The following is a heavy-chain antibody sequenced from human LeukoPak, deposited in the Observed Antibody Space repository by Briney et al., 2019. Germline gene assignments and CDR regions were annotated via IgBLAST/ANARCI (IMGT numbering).Heavy chain of an antibody. CDR2: IYSGGST. J-gene: IGHJ4*02. Sequence: PGGSLRLSCAASGFTVSSNYMSWVRQAPGKGLEWVSVIYSGGSTYYADSVKGRFTISRDNSKNTLYLQMNSLRAEDTAVYYCAKDAYATPYYFDYWGQGTLVTVSS. V-gene: IGHV3-53*01. CDR3: AKDAYATPYYFDY. CDR1: GFTVSSNY. D-gene: IGHD2-2*01.